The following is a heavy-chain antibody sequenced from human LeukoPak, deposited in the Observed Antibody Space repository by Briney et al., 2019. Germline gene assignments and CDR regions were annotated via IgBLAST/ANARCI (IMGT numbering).Heavy chain of an antibody. CDR2: IDSRDNE. D-gene: IGHD5-24*01. V-gene: IGHV3-53*04. Sequence: GGSLRLSCAASGSTVRNNHMSWVRQAPGKGLEWVSVIDSRDNEYHADSVKGRFTISRHTSKNTLYLQINSLRAEDTAVYYCARESTPLRGAFDPWGPGTLVTVSS. CDR3: ARESTPLRGAFDP. J-gene: IGHJ5*02. CDR1: GSTVRNNH.